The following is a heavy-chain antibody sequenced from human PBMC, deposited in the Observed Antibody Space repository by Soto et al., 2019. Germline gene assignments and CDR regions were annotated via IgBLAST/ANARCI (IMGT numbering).Heavy chain of an antibody. CDR3: TTDLPSYYYGSGSYYNNYYYYYYMDV. D-gene: IGHD3-10*01. V-gene: IGHV3-15*01. CDR2: IKSKTDGGTT. J-gene: IGHJ6*03. Sequence: GGSLRLSCAASGFTFSNAWMSWVRQAPGKGLEWVGRIKSKTDGGTTDYAAPVKGRFTISRDDSKNTLYLQMNSLKTEDTAVYYCTTDLPSYYYGSGSYYNNYYYYYYMDVWGKGTTVTVSS. CDR1: GFTFSNAW.